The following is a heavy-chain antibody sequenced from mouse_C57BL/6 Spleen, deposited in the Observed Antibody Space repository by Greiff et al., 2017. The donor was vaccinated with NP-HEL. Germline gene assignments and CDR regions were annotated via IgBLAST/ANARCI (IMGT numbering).Heavy chain of an antibody. J-gene: IGHJ2*01. Sequence: VQLKQSGAELVKPGASVELSCTASGFNIKDYYMHWVKQRPEQGLEWIGRIDPEDGETKYAPKFQGKVIISADTPPNTPYLQLSSLTSEDTAVCSCARTLGDYFDCWGKGTTLTVSS. D-gene: IGHD3-3*01. CDR3: ARTLGDYFDC. CDR2: IDPEDGET. CDR1: GFNIKDYY. V-gene: IGHV14-2*01.